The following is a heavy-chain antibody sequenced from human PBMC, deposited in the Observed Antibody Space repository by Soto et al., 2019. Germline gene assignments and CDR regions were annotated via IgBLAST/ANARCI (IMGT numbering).Heavy chain of an antibody. V-gene: IGHV1-69*02. CDR1: GSTFSSY. D-gene: IGHD3-22*01. J-gene: IGHJ4*02. CDR3: ARLLYYDSSGYPVDY. Sequence: QVQLVQSGAEVKKPGSSVKVSCKASGSTFSSYISWVRQAPGQGLEWMGRIIPILGIANYAQKFQGRVTITADKSTSTAYMELSSLRSEDTAVYYCARLLYYDSSGYPVDYWGQGTLVTVSS. CDR2: IIPILGIA.